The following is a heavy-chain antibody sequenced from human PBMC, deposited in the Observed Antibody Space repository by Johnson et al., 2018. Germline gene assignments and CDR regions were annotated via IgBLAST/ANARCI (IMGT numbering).Heavy chain of an antibody. CDR3: AKDKDWVTEHYGMDV. J-gene: IGHJ6*02. CDR2: IIDSGGRT. Sequence: VQLVESGGGLVQPGGSLRLSCAASGLTFSNYPMTWFRPAPGKGLEWVSRIIDSGGRTAYADSVKGRFTISRDHSKNTVYLQMNSLRAEDTAVYYCAKDKDWVTEHYGMDVWGQGTTVIVSS. CDR1: GLTFSNYP. V-gene: IGHV3-23*04. D-gene: IGHD1-14*01.